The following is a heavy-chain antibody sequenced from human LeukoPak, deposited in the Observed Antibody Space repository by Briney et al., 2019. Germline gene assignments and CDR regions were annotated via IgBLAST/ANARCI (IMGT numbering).Heavy chain of an antibody. CDR3: ARDNSVRDVAWWFNP. Sequence: ASVKVSCKASGYTFTGYYMHWVRQAPGQGPEWMGVISPSGGSTTYAQKFQGRVTLTRDMSTSTDYLELSSLRSEDTAVYYCARDNSVRDVAWWFNPWGQGTLVTVSS. D-gene: IGHD5-24*01. CDR2: ISPSGGST. V-gene: IGHV1-46*01. CDR1: GYTFTGYY. J-gene: IGHJ5*02.